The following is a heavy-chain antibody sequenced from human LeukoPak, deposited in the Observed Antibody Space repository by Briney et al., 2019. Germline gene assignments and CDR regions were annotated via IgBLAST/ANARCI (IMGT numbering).Heavy chain of an antibody. CDR2: ISSSSRFI. Sequence: PGGSLRLSCAASGFTFNSYSMNWFRQAPGKGLEWVSSISSSSRFIYYADSVKGRFTISRDNAKNPLYLQMTSLRAEDTALYYCAKDGSSGWPQGRFDYWGQGTLVTVSS. CDR3: AKDGSSGWPQGRFDY. D-gene: IGHD6-19*01. J-gene: IGHJ4*02. V-gene: IGHV3-21*01. CDR1: GFTFNSYS.